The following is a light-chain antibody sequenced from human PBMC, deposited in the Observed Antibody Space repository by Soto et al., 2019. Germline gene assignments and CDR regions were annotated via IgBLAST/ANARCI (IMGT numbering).Light chain of an antibody. J-gene: IGKJ2*01. CDR3: QQYNNWPRT. CDR1: QSVSNT. Sequence: EIVMTQSPATLSVSPGERATLSCSASQSVSNTLAWYQQQPGQAPRLLIYGASTMDTGIPSRFSGSGSGTEFTLTISSLQSEDFAVYYCQQYNNWPRTFGQGTKLEIK. V-gene: IGKV3-15*01. CDR2: GAS.